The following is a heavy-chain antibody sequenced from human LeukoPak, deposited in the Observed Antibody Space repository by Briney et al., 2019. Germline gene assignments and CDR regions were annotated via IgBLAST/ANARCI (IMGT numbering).Heavy chain of an antibody. Sequence: GASVKVSCKASGYTFTTYDINWVQQATGQGLEWMGWMNPNSGNTGYAQKLQGRVTMTRNTSKSTAYMEPSSLRSEDTAVYYCARGPNKSDGGNSGSAWFDPWGQGTLVTVSS. J-gene: IGHJ5*02. D-gene: IGHD4-23*01. CDR1: GYTFTTYD. V-gene: IGHV1-8*01. CDR3: ARGPNKSDGGNSGSAWFDP. CDR2: MNPNSGNT.